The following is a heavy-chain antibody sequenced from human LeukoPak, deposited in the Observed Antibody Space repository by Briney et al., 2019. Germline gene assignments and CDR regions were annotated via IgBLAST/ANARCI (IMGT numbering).Heavy chain of an antibody. CDR3: ARVDYDVSTGYQNYFEF. CDR1: GFTFSSYS. V-gene: IGHV3-21*01. D-gene: IGHD3-9*01. CDR2: ISSSSAYI. J-gene: IGHJ4*02. Sequence: GGSLRLSCAASGFTFSSYSMNWVRQAPGKGLEWVSSISSSSAYINYADSVKGRFTISRDNAKNSLYLQMNSLRAEDTAVYYCARVDYDVSTGYQNYFEFWGQGTLVAVSS.